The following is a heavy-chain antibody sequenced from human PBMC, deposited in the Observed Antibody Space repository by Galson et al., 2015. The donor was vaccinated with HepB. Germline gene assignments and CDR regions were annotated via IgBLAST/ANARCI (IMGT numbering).Heavy chain of an antibody. V-gene: IGHV1-18*01. CDR2: ISGDNVNT. Sequence: SVKVSCKASGYSFTSSGISWVRQAPGQGLEWMGWISGDNVNTNYAQKVQDRVTMTTDTSTSTAYMELKSLTSDDTAVYYCARGSEQFGWLYPWGQGTLVTVSS. CDR3: ARGSEQFGWLYP. D-gene: IGHD6-6*01. CDR1: GYSFTSSG. J-gene: IGHJ5*02.